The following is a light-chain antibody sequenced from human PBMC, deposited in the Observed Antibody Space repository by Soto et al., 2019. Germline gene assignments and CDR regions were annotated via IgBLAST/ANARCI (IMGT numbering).Light chain of an antibody. CDR2: KAS. CDR3: QQYGSYPGT. CDR1: QSISSW. V-gene: IGKV1-5*03. Sequence: DIQMTQSPSTLSASVGDRVTITCRASQSISSWLAWYQQKPGKAPKLLIYKASTLESGVPSRFSGSGSGTEFTLTISSLQPDDFATYYCQQYGSYPGTFGQGTKV. J-gene: IGKJ1*01.